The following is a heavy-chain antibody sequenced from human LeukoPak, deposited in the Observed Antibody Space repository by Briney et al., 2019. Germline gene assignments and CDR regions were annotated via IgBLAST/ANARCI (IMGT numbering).Heavy chain of an antibody. V-gene: IGHV4-4*07. CDR2: ISGSGVI. CDR1: GGPITTYY. Sequence: PSETLSLTCTVSGGPITTYYLSWIRQSAGMGLEWIGRISGSGVITYNPSLKSRVILSLDTSNNHFSLKLISVTAADTAVYYCARHSGTTGEVKFDPWGQGMLVTVSS. D-gene: IGHD3-10*01. J-gene: IGHJ5*02. CDR3: ARHSGTTGEVKFDP.